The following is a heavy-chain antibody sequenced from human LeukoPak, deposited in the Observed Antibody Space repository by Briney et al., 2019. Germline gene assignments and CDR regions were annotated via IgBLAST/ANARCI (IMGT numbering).Heavy chain of an antibody. V-gene: IGHV4-30-4*08. D-gene: IGHD2-2*01. J-gene: IGHJ6*04. Sequence: SETLSLTCTVSGGSISSGGYYWSWIRQPPGKGLEWIGYIYYSGSTYYNPSLKSRVTISVDTSKNQFSLKLSSVTAADTAVYYCARDRTKICSSTSCLVVWGKGTTVTVSS. CDR2: IYYSGST. CDR3: ARDRTKICSSTSCLVV. CDR1: GGSISSGGYY.